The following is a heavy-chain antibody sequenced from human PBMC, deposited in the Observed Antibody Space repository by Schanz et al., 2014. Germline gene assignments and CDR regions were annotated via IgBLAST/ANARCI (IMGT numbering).Heavy chain of an antibody. D-gene: IGHD1-26*01. CDR3: ARDHTTESYYSAGPPIDY. J-gene: IGHJ4*02. V-gene: IGHV3-48*04. Sequence: EVQLVESGGGLVQPGGSLRLSCAASGFTFSSYSMNWVRQAPGKGLEWVAYISSSSSTIHYADSVKGRFTISRDNSKNSLFLQMNSLRAEDTAVYYCARDHTTESYYSAGPPIDYWGQGTLLTVSS. CDR1: GFTFSSYS. CDR2: ISSSSSTI.